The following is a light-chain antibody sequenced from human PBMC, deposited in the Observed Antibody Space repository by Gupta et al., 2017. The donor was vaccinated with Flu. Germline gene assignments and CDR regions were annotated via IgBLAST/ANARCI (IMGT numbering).Light chain of an antibody. CDR2: DGS. V-gene: IGLV2-11*01. CDR1: SSDVGGYNY. Sequence: QSALTHPRSVSASPRHSSTISCTATSSDVGGYNYVPWYQQHPGKAPKLMIYDGSKRPSGVPDRFSGSKSGNTASLAISGLQAEDEADYYCCSYAGSYTLVFGGGTKLTVL. J-gene: IGLJ2*01. CDR3: CSYAGSYTLV.